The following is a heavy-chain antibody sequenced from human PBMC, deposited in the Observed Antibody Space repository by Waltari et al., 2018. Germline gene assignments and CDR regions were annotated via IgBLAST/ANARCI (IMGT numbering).Heavy chain of an antibody. Sequence: QVQLQESGPGLVKPSETLSLTCTVSGGSISSHYWSWIRKPPGKVLEWIGYIYYSGSTNYNPSLKSRVTISVDTSKNQFSLKLSSVTAADTAVYYCARGGTGVVTPVGYYYYGMDVWGQGTTVTVSS. D-gene: IGHD2-21*02. J-gene: IGHJ6*02. CDR2: IYYSGST. V-gene: IGHV4-59*11. CDR3: ARGGTGVVTPVGYYYYGMDV. CDR1: GGSISSHY.